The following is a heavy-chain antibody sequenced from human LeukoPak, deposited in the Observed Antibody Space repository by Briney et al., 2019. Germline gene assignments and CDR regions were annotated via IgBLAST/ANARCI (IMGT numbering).Heavy chain of an antibody. CDR3: AKDAPVNIVVVPAANS. J-gene: IGHJ4*02. V-gene: IGHV3-23*01. D-gene: IGHD2-2*01. CDR2: ISGSGGST. CDR1: GFTFSSYA. Sequence: GGSLRLSCAASGFTFSSYAMSWVRQAPGKGLEWVSAISGSGGSTYYADSVKGRFTISRDNSKNTLHLQMNSLRAEDTVVYYCAKDAPVNIVVVPAANSWGQGTLVTVSS.